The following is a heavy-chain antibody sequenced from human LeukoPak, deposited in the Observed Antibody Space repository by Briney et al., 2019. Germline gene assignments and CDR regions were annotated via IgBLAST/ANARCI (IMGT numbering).Heavy chain of an antibody. Sequence: ASVKVSCKASGGTFSSYAISWVRQAPGQGLEWMGGIIPIFGTANYAQKFQGRVTITTDESTSTAYMELSSLRSEDTAVYYCARAKVGATTSPFDYWGQGTLVTVSS. V-gene: IGHV1-69*05. D-gene: IGHD1-26*01. J-gene: IGHJ4*02. CDR3: ARAKVGATTSPFDY. CDR2: IIPIFGTA. CDR1: GGTFSSYA.